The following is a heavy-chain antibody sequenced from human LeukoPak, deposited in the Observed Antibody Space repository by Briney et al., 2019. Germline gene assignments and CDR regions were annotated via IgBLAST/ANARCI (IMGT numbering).Heavy chain of an antibody. CDR1: GYTFTSYY. CDR3: ARDTYCSGGSCYSGYFDY. D-gene: IGHD2-15*01. J-gene: IGHJ4*02. Sequence: ASVKVSCKASGYTFTSYYLHWVRQAPGQGLEWMGIINLCGGSTCYAQKFQGRVTMTRDTSTSTVYMELSSLRTEDTAVYYCARDTYCSGGSCYSGYFDYWGQGTLVTVSS. CDR2: INLCGGST. V-gene: IGHV1-46*01.